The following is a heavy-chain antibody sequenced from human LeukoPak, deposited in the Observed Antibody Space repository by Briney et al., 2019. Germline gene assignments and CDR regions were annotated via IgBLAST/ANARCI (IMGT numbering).Heavy chain of an antibody. V-gene: IGHV3-21*01. CDR3: ARDQDYYDSSGYR. CDR2: ISSSSSYI. CDR1: GFTFSSYS. D-gene: IGHD3-22*01. J-gene: IGHJ4*02. Sequence: GGSLRLSCAASGFTFSSYSMNWVRQAPGKGLEWVSSISSSSSYIYYADSVKGRFTISRDNAKNPLYLQMNSLRAEDTAVYYCARDQDYYDSSGYRWGQGTLVTVSS.